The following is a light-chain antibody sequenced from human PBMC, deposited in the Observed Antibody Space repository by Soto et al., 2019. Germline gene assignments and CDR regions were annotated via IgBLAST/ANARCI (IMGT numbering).Light chain of an antibody. V-gene: IGKV1-9*01. CDR2: AAS. CDR3: QQLNTFPHT. CDR1: QDISTY. Sequence: DIQLTQSPSFLSASVRDRVTLTCRASQDISTYLAWYQQKPGKAPKLLIYAASTLQSGVPSRFRGSGSGTEFTLTISSLQPEDFATYFCQQLNTFPHTFGQGTKLEIK. J-gene: IGKJ2*01.